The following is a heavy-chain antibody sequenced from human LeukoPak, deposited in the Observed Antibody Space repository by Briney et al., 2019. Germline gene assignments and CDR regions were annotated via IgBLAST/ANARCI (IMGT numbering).Heavy chain of an antibody. D-gene: IGHD6-13*01. J-gene: IGHJ4*02. CDR1: GFTFSSYA. CDR3: AKDPGIAAAGPN. V-gene: IGHV3-23*01. CDR2: ISGSGGST. Sequence: GGSLRNSCAASGFTFSSYAMSWVRKAPGKGLDWLSAISGSGGSTYYADSVKGRFTISRDNSKNTLYLQMNSLRAEDTAVYYCAKDPGIAAAGPNWDQGSLVTVYS.